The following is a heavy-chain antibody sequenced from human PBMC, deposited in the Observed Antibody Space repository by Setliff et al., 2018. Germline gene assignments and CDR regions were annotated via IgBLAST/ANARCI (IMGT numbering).Heavy chain of an antibody. CDR2: MNPNSGNT. CDR3: ARGGGQIHYDFWSGYFSDPQPNYYYYYMDV. CDR1: GYTFTGYD. V-gene: IGHV1-8*03. Sequence: ASVKVSCKASGYTFTGYDINWVRQATGQGLEWMGWMNPNSGNTGYAQKFQGRVTITRNTSISTAYMELSSLRSEDTAVYYCARGGGQIHYDFWSGYFSDPQPNYYYYYMDVWGKGTTVTSP. D-gene: IGHD3-3*01. J-gene: IGHJ6*03.